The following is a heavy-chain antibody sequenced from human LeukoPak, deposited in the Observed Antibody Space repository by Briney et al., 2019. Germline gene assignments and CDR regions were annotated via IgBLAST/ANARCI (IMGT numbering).Heavy chain of an antibody. Sequence: GGSLRLSCAASGFTFSSYGMHWVRQAPGKGLEWVAFIRYDGSNKYYADSVKGRFTISRDNSKNTLYLQMNSLRAEDTAVYYCAKGAVGYSYGYPYYFDYWGQGTLVTVSS. CDR3: AKGAVGYSYGYPYYFDY. CDR2: IRYDGSNK. J-gene: IGHJ4*02. CDR1: GFTFSSYG. D-gene: IGHD5-18*01. V-gene: IGHV3-30*02.